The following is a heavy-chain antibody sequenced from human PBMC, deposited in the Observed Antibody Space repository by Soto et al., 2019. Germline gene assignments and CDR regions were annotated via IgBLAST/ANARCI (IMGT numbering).Heavy chain of an antibody. CDR2: IYSGGST. CDR1: GFTVSSNY. D-gene: IGHD3-3*01. J-gene: IGHJ3*02. V-gene: IGHV3-66*01. Sequence: GGFLRLSCAASGFTVSSNYMSWVRQAPGKGLEWVSVIYSGGSTYYADSVKGRFTISRDNSKNTLYLQMNSLRAEDTTVYYCARDSDDSEAFDIWGQGTMVTVSS. CDR3: ARDSDDSEAFDI.